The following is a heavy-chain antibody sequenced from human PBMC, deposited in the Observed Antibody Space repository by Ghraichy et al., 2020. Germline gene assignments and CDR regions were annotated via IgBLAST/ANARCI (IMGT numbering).Heavy chain of an antibody. CDR1: GYTFTSYD. Sequence: ASVKVSCKASGYTFTSYDINWVRQATGQGLEWMGWMNPNSGNTGYAQKFQGRVTMTRNTSISTAYMELSSLRSEDTAVYYCARSSYCTNGVCRSYWYFDLWGRGTLVTVSS. CDR2: MNPNSGNT. CDR3: ARSSYCTNGVCRSYWYFDL. J-gene: IGHJ2*01. D-gene: IGHD2-8*01. V-gene: IGHV1-8*01.